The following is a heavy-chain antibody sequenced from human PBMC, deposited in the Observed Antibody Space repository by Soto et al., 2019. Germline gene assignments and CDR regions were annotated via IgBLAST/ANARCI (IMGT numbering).Heavy chain of an antibody. Sequence: EVQLLESGGGLVQPGGSLGLSCAASGFTFSSYAMSWVRQAPGKGLEWVSAISGSGGSTYYADSVKGRFTISRDNSKNALYLQMISLRAEDTAVYYCAKAPTNYGSGSYYYSWGQGTLVTVSS. CDR2: ISGSGGST. J-gene: IGHJ4*02. V-gene: IGHV3-23*01. CDR3: AKAPTNYGSGSYYYS. CDR1: GFTFSSYA. D-gene: IGHD3-10*01.